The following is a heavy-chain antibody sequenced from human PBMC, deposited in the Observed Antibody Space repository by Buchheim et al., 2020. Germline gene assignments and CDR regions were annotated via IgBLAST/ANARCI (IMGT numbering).Heavy chain of an antibody. J-gene: IGHJ4*02. CDR1: GFTFSNYW. D-gene: IGHD3-10*01. CDR3: APRGRGY. CDR2: IKQDGSEK. Sequence: EVQLVESGGGLVQPGGSLRLSCAASGFTFSNYWISWVRQAPGKGLEWVANIKQDGSEKYYVDSVKGRFTISRDNAKNSLYLQMNSLGDEDTAVYYCAPRGRGYWGQGTL. V-gene: IGHV3-7*01.